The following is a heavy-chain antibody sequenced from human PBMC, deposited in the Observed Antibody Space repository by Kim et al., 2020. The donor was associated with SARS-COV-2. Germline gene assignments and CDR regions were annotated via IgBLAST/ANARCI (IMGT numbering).Heavy chain of an antibody. Sequence: GGSLRLSCAASGFTFSSYSMNWVRQAPGKGLEWVSSISSSSSYIYYADSVKGRFTISRDNAKNSLYLQMNSLRAEDTAVYYCARAIEAYYDILTGLPDWGQGTLVTVSS. CDR2: ISSSSSYI. CDR1: GFTFSSYS. D-gene: IGHD3-9*01. V-gene: IGHV3-21*01. CDR3: ARAIEAYYDILTGLPD. J-gene: IGHJ4*02.